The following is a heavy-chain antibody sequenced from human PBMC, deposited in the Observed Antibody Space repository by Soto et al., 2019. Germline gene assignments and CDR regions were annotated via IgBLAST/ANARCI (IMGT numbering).Heavy chain of an antibody. V-gene: IGHV1-2*04. J-gene: IGHJ6*02. Sequence: ASVKVSCKASGYTFTGYYMHWVRQAPGQGLEWMGWINPNSGGTNYAQKFQGWVTMTRDTSISTAYMELSRLRSDDTAVYYCARDREVSSGWYAVRTYHYYGMDVWGQGTTVTVSS. D-gene: IGHD6-19*01. CDR1: GYTFTGYY. CDR3: ARDREVSSGWYAVRTYHYYGMDV. CDR2: INPNSGGT.